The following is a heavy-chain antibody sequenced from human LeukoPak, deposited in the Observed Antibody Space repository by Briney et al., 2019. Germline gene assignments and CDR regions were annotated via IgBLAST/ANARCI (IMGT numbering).Heavy chain of an antibody. D-gene: IGHD3-3*01. CDR2: ISYDGGDK. CDR1: GFTLRSYP. V-gene: IGHV3-30-3*01. Sequence: GGSLRLSCVASGFTLRSYPMHWVRQAPGEGLEWVAAISYDGGDKYYADSVRGRFTISRDNSKNTLYLEMSSLRAEDTAVYYCAKEGRITIFGVVITHFDYWGQGTLVTVSS. J-gene: IGHJ4*02. CDR3: AKEGRITIFGVVITHFDY.